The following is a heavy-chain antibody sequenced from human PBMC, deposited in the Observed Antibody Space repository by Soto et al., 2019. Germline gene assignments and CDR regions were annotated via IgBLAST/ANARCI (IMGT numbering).Heavy chain of an antibody. CDR2: VSGSGGIT. V-gene: IGHV3-23*01. Sequence: GVLRLSFAASGFTFSNYAMSWVRQGPGKGLEWVSTVSGSGGITYYADSVKGLFTISRDNAKNSLYLQMNSLRVDDTAVYYCAKDGDGYKSPPFDYWGQGTQVTVSS. D-gene: IGHD6-25*01. J-gene: IGHJ4*02. CDR3: AKDGDGYKSPPFDY. CDR1: GFTFSNYA.